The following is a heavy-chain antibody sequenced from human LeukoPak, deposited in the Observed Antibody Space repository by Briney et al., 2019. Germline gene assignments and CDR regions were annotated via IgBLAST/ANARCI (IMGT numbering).Heavy chain of an antibody. Sequence: GGSLRLSCAASGYTFSSYWMSWVRRARGKGLEWVANIRQDGSERYYVVSVKGRFTISRDNAKNSLYLQMDSLRAEDTAVYYCARDLGKAGGYSSAFDYWGQGTLVTVSS. CDR2: IRQDGSER. J-gene: IGHJ4*02. CDR1: GYTFSSYW. D-gene: IGHD6-19*01. CDR3: ARDLGKAGGYSSAFDY. V-gene: IGHV3-7*01.